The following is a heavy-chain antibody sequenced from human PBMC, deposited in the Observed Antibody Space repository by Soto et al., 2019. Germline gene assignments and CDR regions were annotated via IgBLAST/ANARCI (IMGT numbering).Heavy chain of an antibody. J-gene: IGHJ4*02. Sequence: GGSLRLSCAASGFTFSSYAMSWVRQAPGKGLEWVSAISGSGGSTYYADSVKGRFTISRDNSKNTLYLQMNSLRAEDTAVYYCAKEPWPRLDLRGSRYYFDYWGQGTLVTVSS. CDR2: ISGSGGST. V-gene: IGHV3-23*01. CDR3: AKEPWPRLDLRGSRYYFDY. D-gene: IGHD3-16*01. CDR1: GFTFSSYA.